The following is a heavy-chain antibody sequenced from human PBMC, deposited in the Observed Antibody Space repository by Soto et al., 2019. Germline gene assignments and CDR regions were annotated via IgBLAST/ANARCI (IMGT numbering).Heavy chain of an antibody. D-gene: IGHD2-15*01. CDR1: GGTFSSYT. J-gene: IGHJ5*02. Sequence: QAQLVQSGAEVKKPGSSVKVSCKASGGTFSSYTISWVRQAPGQGLEWMGRIIPILGIANYAQKFQGRVTITADKSTSTAYMELSSLRSEDTAVYYCARVGYCSGGSCYMNWFDPWGQGTLVTVSS. CDR2: IIPILGIA. V-gene: IGHV1-69*02. CDR3: ARVGYCSGGSCYMNWFDP.